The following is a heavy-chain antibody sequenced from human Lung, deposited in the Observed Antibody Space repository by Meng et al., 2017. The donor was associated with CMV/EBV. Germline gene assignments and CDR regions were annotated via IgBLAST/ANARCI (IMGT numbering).Heavy chain of an antibody. V-gene: IGHV1-2*02. CDR3: ARVFGVVVPLEGCMDV. D-gene: IGHD2-2*01. CDR1: GYTFTGYY. J-gene: IGHJ6*02. CDR2: INPNSGGT. Sequence: SXXVSXXASGYTFTGYYMHWVRQAPGQGLEWMGWINPNSGGTNYAQKFQGRVTMTRDTSISTAYMELSRLRSDDTAVYYCARVFGVVVPLEGCMDVWGQGXTVTFSS.